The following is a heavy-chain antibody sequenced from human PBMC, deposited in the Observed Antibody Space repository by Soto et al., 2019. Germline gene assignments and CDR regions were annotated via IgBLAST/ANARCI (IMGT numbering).Heavy chain of an antibody. Sequence: QVQLVQSGAEVKKPGASVKVSCKASGYSFTRYGISWVRQAPGQGLEWMGWISGYNANTNYPENLQGRVTITTDTSTSTAYVEVRNLISDDTAVYYCARMGDVPYYYYGLDVWGQGTTVTVSS. D-gene: IGHD3-16*01. CDR3: ARMGDVPYYYYGLDV. CDR1: GYSFTRYG. J-gene: IGHJ6*02. CDR2: ISGYNANT. V-gene: IGHV1-18*01.